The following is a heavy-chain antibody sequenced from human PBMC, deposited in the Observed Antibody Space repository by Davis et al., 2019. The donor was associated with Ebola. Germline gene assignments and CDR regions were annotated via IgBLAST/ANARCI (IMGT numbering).Heavy chain of an antibody. Sequence: GESLKISCAASGFTFSSYSMNWVRQAPGKGLEWVSSISSSSSYIYYADSVKGRFTISRDNAKKSLYLQMNSLRAEDTAVYYCARDAGGYSSSFDYWGQGTLVTVSS. CDR3: ARDAGGYSSSFDY. J-gene: IGHJ4*02. V-gene: IGHV3-21*01. CDR1: GFTFSSYS. CDR2: ISSSSSYI. D-gene: IGHD6-13*01.